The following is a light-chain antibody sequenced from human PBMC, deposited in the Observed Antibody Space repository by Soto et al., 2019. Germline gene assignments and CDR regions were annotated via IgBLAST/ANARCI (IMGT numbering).Light chain of an antibody. V-gene: IGKV4-1*01. CDR2: CAS. CDR3: QQQYSSPLT. Sequence: DIVMTQSPDSLAVSLGERATINCKSSQSLLYSSNNKNYLTWYQQKPGQPPKLIIYCASARESGVPDRFSGSGSGTDFTLTISSLQAEDVAVYYCQQQYSSPLTFGGGTKVEIK. CDR1: QSLLYSSNNKNY. J-gene: IGKJ4*01.